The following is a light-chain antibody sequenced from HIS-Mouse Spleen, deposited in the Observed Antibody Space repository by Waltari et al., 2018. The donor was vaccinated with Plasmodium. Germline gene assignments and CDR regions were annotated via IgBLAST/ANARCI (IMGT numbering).Light chain of an antibody. J-gene: IGKJ3*01. CDR2: GAS. CDR1: QSVSSN. Sequence: EIVMTQSPATLSVSPGERATLSCRASQSVSSNLAWYQQKPGQAPRLLIYGASTRATGIPARFNCSGSGTEFTLTISSLQSEDFAVYYCQQYNNWPFTFGPGTKVDIK. CDR3: QQYNNWPFT. V-gene: IGKV3-15*01.